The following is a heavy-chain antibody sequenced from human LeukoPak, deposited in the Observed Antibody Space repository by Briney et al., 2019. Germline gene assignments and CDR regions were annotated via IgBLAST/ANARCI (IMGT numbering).Heavy chain of an antibody. V-gene: IGHV5-51*01. D-gene: IGHD1-26*01. CDR1: GYRFINYW. J-gene: IGHJ3*02. CDR2: IYPGDSDT. CDR3: ARLGVGATNDAFDI. Sequence: GESLQISCQGSGYRFINYWIGWVRQMPGKGLEWMGTIYPGDSDTRYSPSFQGQVTISADKSISTAYLQWSSLKASDTAMYYCARLGVGATNDAFDIWGQGTMVTVSS.